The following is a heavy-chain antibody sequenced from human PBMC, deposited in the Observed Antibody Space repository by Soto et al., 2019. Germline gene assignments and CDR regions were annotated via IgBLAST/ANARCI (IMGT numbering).Heavy chain of an antibody. V-gene: IGHV1-3*01. Sequence: ASVKVSCKASGYTFTSYVMHWVRQAPGQRLEWMGWINAGNGNTKYSQKFQGRVTITRDTSASTAYMELSSLRSEDTAVYYCARDTYDILTGHRTLHYYYYYMDVWGKGTTVTVSS. CDR1: GYTFTSYV. D-gene: IGHD3-9*01. CDR3: ARDTYDILTGHRTLHYYYYYMDV. J-gene: IGHJ6*03. CDR2: INAGNGNT.